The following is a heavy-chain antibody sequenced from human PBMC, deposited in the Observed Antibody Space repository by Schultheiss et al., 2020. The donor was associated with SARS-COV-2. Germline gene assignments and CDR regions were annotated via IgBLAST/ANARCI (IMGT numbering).Heavy chain of an antibody. CDR3: ARRVRVVVPDTLGFSRWLDP. D-gene: IGHD2-15*01. J-gene: IGHJ5*02. CDR1: GGTFSSYA. V-gene: IGHV1-69*13. Sequence: SVKVSCKASGGTFSSYAISWVRQAPGQGLEWMGGIISVLGAANYAQKFQGRVTITADESTSTVYMELSSLRSEDTAVYFCARRVRVVVPDTLGFSRWLDPWGQGTLVTVSS. CDR2: IISVLGAA.